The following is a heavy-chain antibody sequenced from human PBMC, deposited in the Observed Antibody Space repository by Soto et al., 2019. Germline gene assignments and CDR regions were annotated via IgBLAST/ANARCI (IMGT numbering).Heavy chain of an antibody. J-gene: IGHJ3*02. CDR3: AKDERPQKNSVGAFDI. V-gene: IGHV3-23*01. CDR1: GFTFSSYA. D-gene: IGHD1-26*01. Sequence: GGSLRLSCAASGFTFSSYAMSWGRQAPGKGLEGVSAISGSGGSTYYADSVKGRFTISRDNSKNTLYLQMNSMRAEDTDVYSGAKDERPQKNSVGAFDIWGQGTMVTVSS. CDR2: ISGSGGST.